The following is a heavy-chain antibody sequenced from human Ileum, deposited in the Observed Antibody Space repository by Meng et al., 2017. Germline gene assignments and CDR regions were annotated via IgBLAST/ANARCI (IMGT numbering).Heavy chain of an antibody. CDR3: VRDDSNGYYYFGY. Sequence: GASLKISCAASGFTFSLYWMSWVRQAPGKGLERVANINHDESEKYYLDSVKGRFTISRDNAKNSVYLQMNSLRDEDTAVYYCVRDDSNGYYYFGYWGRGTLVTVSS. D-gene: IGHD3-22*01. CDR1: GFTFSLYW. V-gene: IGHV3-7*01. J-gene: IGHJ4*02. CDR2: INHDESEK.